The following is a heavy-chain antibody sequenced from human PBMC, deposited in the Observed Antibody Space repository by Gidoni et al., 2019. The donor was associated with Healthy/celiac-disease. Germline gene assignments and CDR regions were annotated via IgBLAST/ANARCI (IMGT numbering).Heavy chain of an antibody. J-gene: IGHJ5*02. CDR3: ARGPYYDFWSGRWFDP. CDR1: GFTCSSYW. V-gene: IGHV3-7*01. CDR2: IKQDGSEK. D-gene: IGHD3-3*01. Sequence: EVQLVESGGGLVQPGGSRRLSCAASGFTCSSYWMSWVRQAPGKGLEWVANIKQDGSEKYYVDSVKGRFTISRDNAKNSLYLQMNSLRAEDTAVYYCARGPYYDFWSGRWFDPWGQGTLVTVSS.